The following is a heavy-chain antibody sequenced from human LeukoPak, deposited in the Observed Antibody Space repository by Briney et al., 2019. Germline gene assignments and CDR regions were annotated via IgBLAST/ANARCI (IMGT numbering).Heavy chain of an antibody. D-gene: IGHD5-12*01. CDR1: GFTFSSYG. J-gene: IGHJ4*02. V-gene: IGHV3-30*18. Sequence: GGSLRLSCAASGFTFSSYGMHWVRQAPGKGLEWVAVISYDGSNKYYADSVKGRFTISRDNSKNTLYLQMNSLRAEDTAVCYCAKDLGVATIGVPVTWGQGTLVTVSS. CDR3: AKDLGVATIGVPVT. CDR2: ISYDGSNK.